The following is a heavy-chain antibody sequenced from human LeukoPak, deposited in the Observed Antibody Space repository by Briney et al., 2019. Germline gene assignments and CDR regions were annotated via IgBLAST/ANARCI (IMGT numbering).Heavy chain of an antibody. D-gene: IGHD4-11*01. V-gene: IGHV3-21*01. J-gene: IGHJ4*02. CDR3: AREMTTGDNFDY. CDR1: GFTFSSYA. Sequence: GGSLRLSCAASGFTFSSYAMSWVRQAPGKGLEWVSSISSSSSYIYYADSVKGRFTISRDNAKNSLYLQMNSLRAEDTAVYYCAREMTTGDNFDYWGQGTLVTVSS. CDR2: ISSSSSYI.